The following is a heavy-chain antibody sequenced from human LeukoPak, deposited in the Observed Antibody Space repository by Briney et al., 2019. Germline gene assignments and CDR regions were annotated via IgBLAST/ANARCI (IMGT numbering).Heavy chain of an antibody. J-gene: IGHJ5*02. CDR1: GGSISRGGYY. V-gene: IGHV4-31*03. D-gene: IGHD2-2*02. CDR3: ARDRDCSSTSCYTPVGGFDP. CDR2: IYYSGST. Sequence: SQTLSLTCTVSGGSISRGGYYWSWIRQHPGKGLEWIGYIYYSGSTYYNPSLKSRVTISVDTSKNQFSLKLSSVTAADTAVYYCARDRDCSSTSCYTPVGGFDPWGQGTLVTVSS.